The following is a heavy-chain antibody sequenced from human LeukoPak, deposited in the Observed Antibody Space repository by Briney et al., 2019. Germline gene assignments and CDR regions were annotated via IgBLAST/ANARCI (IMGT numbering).Heavy chain of an antibody. D-gene: IGHD1-1*01. J-gene: IGHJ4*02. Sequence: GGSLRLSCAAFGFTFSDYYMSWIRQAPGKGLEWVSYIRSYGNTNYADSVRGRFTISRDNAKNSLYLQMNSLRAEDTAVYYCARRDDLDYWGQGTLVTVSS. CDR2: IRSYGNT. CDR1: GFTFSDYY. CDR3: ARRDDLDY. V-gene: IGHV3-11*03.